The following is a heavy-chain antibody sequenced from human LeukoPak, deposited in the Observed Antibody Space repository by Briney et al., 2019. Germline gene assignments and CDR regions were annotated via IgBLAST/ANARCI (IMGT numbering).Heavy chain of an antibody. CDR3: AKKYSTGLDP. Sequence: PGGSLRLSCAASGFTFDNYGMSWVRLAPGKGLEWVSDISGSGSNTYYADSVKGRFTISRDNSKNTLYLQMNSLRVEDTAVYYCAKKYSTGLDPWGQGTLVTVSS. J-gene: IGHJ5*02. CDR2: ISGSGSNT. CDR1: GFTFDNYG. V-gene: IGHV3-23*01. D-gene: IGHD1-26*01.